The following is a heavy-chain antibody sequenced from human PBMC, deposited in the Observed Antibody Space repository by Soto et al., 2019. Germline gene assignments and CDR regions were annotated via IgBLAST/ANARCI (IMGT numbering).Heavy chain of an antibody. V-gene: IGHV1-69*02. CDR1: GGTFSSYT. CDR2: IIPILGIA. J-gene: IGHJ6*03. CDR3: ASRKDYYYYYMDV. Sequence: ASVKVSCKASGGTFSSYTISWVRQAPGQGLEWMGRIIPILGIANYAQKFQGRVTITADKSTSTAYMELSSLRSEDTAVYYCASRKDYYYYYMDVWGKGTTVTVS.